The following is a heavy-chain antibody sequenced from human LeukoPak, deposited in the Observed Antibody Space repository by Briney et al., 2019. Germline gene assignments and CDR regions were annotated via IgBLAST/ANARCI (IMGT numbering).Heavy chain of an antibody. J-gene: IGHJ4*02. CDR1: GYTFTSYY. CDR3: ARDPSGSWQWFDY. V-gene: IGHV1-46*01. D-gene: IGHD1-26*01. CDR2: INPNGGST. Sequence: ASVKVSCKASGYTFTSYYMHWVRQAPGQGLEWMGVINPNGGSTTYAQKFQGRVTMTRDRSTTTVYMELSSLRSEDTAVYYCARDPSGSWQWFDYWGQATLVTVSS.